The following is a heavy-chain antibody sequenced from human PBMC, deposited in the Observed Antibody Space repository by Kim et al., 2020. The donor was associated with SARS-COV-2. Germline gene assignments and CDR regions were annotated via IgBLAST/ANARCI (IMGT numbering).Heavy chain of an antibody. CDR2: IYYSGDT. V-gene: IGHV4-61*01. J-gene: IGHJ4*01. CDR3: ASTYFYDSSASNDY. D-gene: IGHD3-22*01. Sequence: SETLSLTCIISGGSVSSSSFFWRWSRQPPGMGLEWIGYIYYSGDTKYNPSLGSRVTISLDTSKNQLSLKLNSVTAVDTAIYYCASTYFYDSSASNDYWG. CDR1: GGSVSSSSFF.